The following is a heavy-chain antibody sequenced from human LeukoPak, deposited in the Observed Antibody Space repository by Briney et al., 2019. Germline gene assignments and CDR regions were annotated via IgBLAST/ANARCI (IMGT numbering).Heavy chain of an antibody. CDR3: ARVVVPAVNYYYYYMDV. CDR2: IYYSGST. Sequence: SETLSLTCTVSGGSISSYYWSWIRQPPGKGLEWIGYIYYSGSTNYNPSLKSLVTISVDTSKNQFSLKLSSVTAADTAVYYCARVVVPAVNYYYYYMDVWGKGTTVTVSS. CDR1: GGSISSYY. D-gene: IGHD2-2*01. V-gene: IGHV4-59*01. J-gene: IGHJ6*03.